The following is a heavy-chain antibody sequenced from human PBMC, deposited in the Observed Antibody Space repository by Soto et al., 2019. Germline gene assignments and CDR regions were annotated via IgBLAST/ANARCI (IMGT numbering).Heavy chain of an antibody. Sequence: ASVKVSCKASGYTFTGYYIHWVRQAPGQGLEWMGWINPNSGGTNYAQKFQGWVTMTRDTSISTAYMELSRLRSDDTAVYYCAISEGYCSGGSCYGSRGAFDIWGQGTMVTVSS. D-gene: IGHD2-15*01. V-gene: IGHV1-2*04. CDR1: GYTFTGYY. CDR2: INPNSGGT. J-gene: IGHJ3*02. CDR3: AISEGYCSGGSCYGSRGAFDI.